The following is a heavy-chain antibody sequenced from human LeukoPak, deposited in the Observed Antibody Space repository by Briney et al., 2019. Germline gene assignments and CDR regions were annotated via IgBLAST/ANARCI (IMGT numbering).Heavy chain of an antibody. CDR3: ARESSGWYVRNAFDI. CDR1: GFTFSNYA. V-gene: IGHV3-23*01. D-gene: IGHD6-19*01. J-gene: IGHJ3*02. Sequence: GGSLRLSCAASGFTFSNYAMSWVRQAPGKGLEWVSTISGSGGGTYYADSVKGRFTISRDNSKNTLYLQMNSLRAEDTAVYYCARESSGWYVRNAFDIWGQGTMVTVSS. CDR2: ISGSGGGT.